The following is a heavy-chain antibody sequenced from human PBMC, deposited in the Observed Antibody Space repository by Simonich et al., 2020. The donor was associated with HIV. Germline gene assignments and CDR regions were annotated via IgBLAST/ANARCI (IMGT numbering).Heavy chain of an antibody. CDR1: GYTFTGYF. D-gene: IGHD1-26*01. J-gene: IGHJ3*02. V-gene: IGHV1-2*02. CDR2: INPNSGDT. CDR3: ETHGPGSYSSALDI. Sequence: VSCKASGYTFTGYFIHWVGQAPGQGLEWMGWINPNSGDTNYAQKFQGRVSMSRDTSISTANMNLGMLTSDATALYYCETHGPGSYSSALDIWGQGTMVTVSS.